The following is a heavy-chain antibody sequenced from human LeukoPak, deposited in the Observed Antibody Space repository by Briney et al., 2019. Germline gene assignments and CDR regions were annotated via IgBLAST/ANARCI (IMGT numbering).Heavy chain of an antibody. Sequence: ASVKVSCKASDYTFTTSGISWVRQAPGQGLEWMGWISAYNGDTKYAQKLQGRVTMTTDTSTSTAYMELRSLRSDDTAVYYCARVMRDTVVVPAAMAIDYWGQGTLVTVSS. J-gene: IGHJ4*02. CDR1: DYTFTTSG. D-gene: IGHD2-2*01. CDR2: ISAYNGDT. V-gene: IGHV1-18*01. CDR3: ARVMRDTVVVPAAMAIDY.